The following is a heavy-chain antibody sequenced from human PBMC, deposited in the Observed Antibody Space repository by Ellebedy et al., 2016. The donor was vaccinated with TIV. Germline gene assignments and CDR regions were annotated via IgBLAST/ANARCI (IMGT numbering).Heavy chain of an antibody. CDR2: VYYSGSP. J-gene: IGHJ4*02. V-gene: IGHV4-39*01. CDR3: ARTDPWQPIYD. Sequence: MPSETLSLTCSVSGGSLSSTRYYWAWIRQPPGKGLEYIGSVYYSGSPYYNPSFKSRVTLSADTSKNQFSLNLRTVTAADTAVYYCARTDPWQPIYDWGQGILVSVSS. D-gene: IGHD5/OR15-5a*01. CDR1: GGSLSSTRYY.